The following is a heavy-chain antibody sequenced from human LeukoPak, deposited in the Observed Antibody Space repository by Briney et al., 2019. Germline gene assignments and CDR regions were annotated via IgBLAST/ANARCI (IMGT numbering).Heavy chain of an antibody. D-gene: IGHD6-19*01. Sequence: PSETLSLTCTVSGGSISSYYWSWIRQPAGKGLEWIGRIYTSGSTTYNPSLKSRVTMSVDTSKNQFSLKLSSVTAADTAVYYCERAGYSSGWYYFDYWGQGTLVTVSS. CDR2: IYTSGST. CDR3: ERAGYSSGWYYFDY. J-gene: IGHJ4*02. V-gene: IGHV4-4*07. CDR1: GGSISSYY.